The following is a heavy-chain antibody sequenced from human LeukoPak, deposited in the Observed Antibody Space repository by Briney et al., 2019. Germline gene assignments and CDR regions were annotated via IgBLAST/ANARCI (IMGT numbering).Heavy chain of an antibody. CDR3: ARASWAYSPFDH. D-gene: IGHD2-21*01. CDR1: GYTFTGYY. Sequence: ASVKVSCKASGYTFTGYYMHWVRQAPGQGLEWMGWINPNSGGTNYAQKFQGRVTMTRDTSISTAYMELSRLRSDDTAVYYCARASWAYSPFDHWGQGILVTVSS. V-gene: IGHV1-2*02. CDR2: INPNSGGT. J-gene: IGHJ4*02.